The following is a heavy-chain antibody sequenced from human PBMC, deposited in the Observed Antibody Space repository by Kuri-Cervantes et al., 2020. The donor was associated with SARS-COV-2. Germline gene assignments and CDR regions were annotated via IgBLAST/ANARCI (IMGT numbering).Heavy chain of an antibody. CDR2: ISWNSGSI. J-gene: IGHJ5*02. V-gene: IGHV3-9*01. CDR1: GFTFDDYA. CDR3: ERGMVPCGGGSSPLDNWFDP. D-gene: IGHD2-15*01. Sequence: GGSLRFSCAASGFTFDDYAMHWVRQAPGKGLEWVSGISWNSGSIGYADSVKGRFTITRDNAKNTLYLQMNRLRTEDTAIYYCERGMVPCGGGSSPLDNWFDPWGQGTMVTVSS.